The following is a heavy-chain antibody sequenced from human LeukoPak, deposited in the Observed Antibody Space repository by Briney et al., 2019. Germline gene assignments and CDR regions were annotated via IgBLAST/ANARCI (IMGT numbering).Heavy chain of an antibody. D-gene: IGHD2-8*02. CDR1: GGSISIATYS. V-gene: IGHV4-39*01. Sequence: SETLSLTCNVSGGSISIATYSRVWIRQPPGKVLEWIGNIYYSGSTNYNPSLKSRLTISVDTSKNQFSLKLSSVTAADTAVYHCARLRTGGTSYVRGDWFDPWGQGTLVTVSS. CDR3: ARLRTGGTSYVRGDWFDP. J-gene: IGHJ5*02. CDR2: IYYSGST.